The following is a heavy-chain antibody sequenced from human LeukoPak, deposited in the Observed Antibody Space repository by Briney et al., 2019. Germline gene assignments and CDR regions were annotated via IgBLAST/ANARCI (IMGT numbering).Heavy chain of an antibody. J-gene: IGHJ4*02. D-gene: IGHD6-19*01. CDR1: GFTFSSYG. V-gene: IGHV3-33*01. CDR3: ARDGIAVAGDKFDY. Sequence: GGSLRLSCAASGFTFSSYGMHWVRQAPGKGLEWVAVIWYDGSNKYYADSVKGRFTIARDNSKNTLYLQMNSLRAEDTAVYYCARDGIAVAGDKFDYWGQGTLVTVSS. CDR2: IWYDGSNK.